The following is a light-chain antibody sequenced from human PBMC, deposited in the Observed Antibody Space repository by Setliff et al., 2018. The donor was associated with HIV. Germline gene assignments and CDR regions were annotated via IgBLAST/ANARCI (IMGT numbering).Light chain of an antibody. CDR2: GHN. V-gene: IGLV1-40*01. CDR1: SSNIGAGFD. J-gene: IGLJ2*01. Sequence: QSVLTQPPSVSGAPGQTVTVSCAGASSNIGAGFDVHWYQQLPGTAPKLLIFGHNNRPSGVPDRFSGSKSGTSASLAITRLQAEDEADYFCQSYDSGLRAVVFGGGTQLTVL. CDR3: QSYDSGLRAVV.